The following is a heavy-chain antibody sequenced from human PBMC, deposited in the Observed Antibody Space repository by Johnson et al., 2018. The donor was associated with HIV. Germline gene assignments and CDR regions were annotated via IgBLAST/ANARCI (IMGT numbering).Heavy chain of an antibody. J-gene: IGHJ3*01. V-gene: IGHV3-74*01. CDR2: INGDGSST. D-gene: IGHD1-26*01. Sequence: VQLVESGGGVVQPGRSLRLSCAASGFTFSSYWMDWVRQAPGKGLVWVSRINGDGSSTTYADSVKGRFTTSRDNAKNTLYLQINSLRAEDTAVYYCARDSYSGGGSYSWGQGTMVTVSS. CDR3: ARDSYSGGGSYS. CDR1: GFTFSSYW.